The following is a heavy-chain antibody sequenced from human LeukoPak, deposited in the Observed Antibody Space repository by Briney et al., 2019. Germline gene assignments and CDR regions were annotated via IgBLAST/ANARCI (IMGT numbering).Heavy chain of an antibody. J-gene: IGHJ3*02. Sequence: PGGSLRHSCAPSGFTLYDYGMSCGRPPLGKGGEWVFGIRWNGDSTGYTHSVTGRFTLSRDHAKHSIYLQMNSLTAEDPALSYCAGLGVGDTRATSDIWGQGTMVTVSS. V-gene: IGHV3-20*04. D-gene: IGHD1-26*01. CDR1: GFTLYDYG. CDR2: IRWNGDST. CDR3: AGLGVGDTRATSDI.